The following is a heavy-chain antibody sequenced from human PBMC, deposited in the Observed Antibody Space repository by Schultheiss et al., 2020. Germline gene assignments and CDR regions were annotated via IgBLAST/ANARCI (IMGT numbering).Heavy chain of an antibody. D-gene: IGHD6-19*01. V-gene: IGHV4-34*11. CDR3: ARGNGWHDF. CDR2: VHYYGST. J-gene: IGHJ4*02. CDR1: GGSFSGYY. Sequence: SQTLSLTCAVYGGSFSGYYWSWIRQPAGKGLEWIGYVHYYGSTTYNASLKSRLTISVDMSKGQFSLELTSVTVADTAVYFCARGNGWHDFWGRGTLVNVSS.